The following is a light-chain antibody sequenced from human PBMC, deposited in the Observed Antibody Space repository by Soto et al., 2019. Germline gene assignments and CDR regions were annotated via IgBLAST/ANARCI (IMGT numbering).Light chain of an antibody. CDR2: GAS. J-gene: IGKJ5*01. Sequence: IVLTQSPDTLSLSPGERATLSCRASQSVSSNNLAWYHQKPGQTPRLLIYGASSRATGIPDRFSGSGSGTDFTLTISRLEPEDFAVYYCQQYDNSITFGQGTRLEIE. CDR1: QSVSSNN. V-gene: IGKV3-20*01. CDR3: QQYDNSIT.